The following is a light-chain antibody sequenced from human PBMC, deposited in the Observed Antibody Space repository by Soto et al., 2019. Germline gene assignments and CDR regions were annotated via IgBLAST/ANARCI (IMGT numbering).Light chain of an antibody. CDR1: QSVSSK. CDR3: QQYDNWPPIT. CDR2: GAS. Sequence: EIVMTQSPATLSVSPGEGATFSCRASQSVSSKLAWYQQKPGQAPRLLIYGASTRATGIPARFSGSGSGTEFTLTISSLEPEDFAVYYCQQYDNWPPITFGQGTRLEIK. J-gene: IGKJ5*01. V-gene: IGKV3-15*01.